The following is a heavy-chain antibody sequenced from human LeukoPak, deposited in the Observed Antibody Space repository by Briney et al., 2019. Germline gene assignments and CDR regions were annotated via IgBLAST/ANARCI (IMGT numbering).Heavy chain of an antibody. CDR2: MNPNSGNT. V-gene: IGHV1-8*01. Sequence: ASVKVSCKASGYTFTSYDINWVRQATGQGLEWMGWMNPNSGNTGYAQKFQGRVNMTRNTSISTAYMELSSLRSEDTAVYYCARVRRVSAGWFGELLSYYFDYWGQGTLVTVSS. J-gene: IGHJ4*02. CDR1: GYTFTSYD. CDR3: ARVRRVSAGWFGELLSYYFDY. D-gene: IGHD3-10*01.